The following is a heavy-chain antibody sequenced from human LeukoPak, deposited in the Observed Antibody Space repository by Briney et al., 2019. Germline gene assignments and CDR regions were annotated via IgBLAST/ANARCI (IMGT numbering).Heavy chain of an antibody. CDR3: AKGPAKYSGYDYFEY. D-gene: IGHD5-12*01. V-gene: IGHV3-23*01. CDR2: ISGLGDSA. Sequence: GGSLRLSCAASGFSFSSFAMSWVRQAPGKGLEWVSVISGLGDSANYAESVKGRFTISRDNSKNTVYLLMNSLRGEDTAVYYCAKGPAKYSGYDYFEYWGQGTLVTVSS. J-gene: IGHJ4*02. CDR1: GFSFSSFA.